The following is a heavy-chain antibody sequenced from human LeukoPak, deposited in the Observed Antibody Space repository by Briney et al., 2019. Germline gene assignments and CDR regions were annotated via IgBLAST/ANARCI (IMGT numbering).Heavy chain of an antibody. J-gene: IGHJ4*02. CDR3: AKEGTIWFGVYFDY. V-gene: IGHV3-74*01. Sequence: GGSLRLSCVASGFTFSSYWMHWVRQDPRKGLVWVSRINGDGRNINYADSVRGRFTISRDNAKNTLYLQMNSLRAEDTAVYYCAKEGTIWFGVYFDYWGQGTLVTVSS. CDR1: GFTFSSYW. D-gene: IGHD3-10*01. CDR2: INGDGRNI.